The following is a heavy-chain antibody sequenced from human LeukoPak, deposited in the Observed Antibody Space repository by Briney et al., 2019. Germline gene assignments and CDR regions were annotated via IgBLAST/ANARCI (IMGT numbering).Heavy chain of an antibody. CDR2: IYYSGST. V-gene: IGHV4-59*01. CDR1: GGSFSGYY. J-gene: IGHJ6*03. Sequence: SETLSLTCAVYGGSFSGYYWSWIRQPPGKGLEWIGYIYYSGSTNYNPSLKSRVTISVDTSKNQFSLKLSSVTAADTAVYYCASLWSEDYYYYMDVWGKGTTVTISS. D-gene: IGHD1-1*01. CDR3: ASLWSEDYYYYMDV.